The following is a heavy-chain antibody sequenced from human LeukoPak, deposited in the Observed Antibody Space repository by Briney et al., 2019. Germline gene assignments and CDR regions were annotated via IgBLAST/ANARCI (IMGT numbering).Heavy chain of an antibody. V-gene: IGHV1-69*06. D-gene: IGHD2-2*01. CDR1: GGTFSSYA. J-gene: IGHJ6*04. Sequence: ASVKVSCKASGGTFSSYAISWVRQAPGQGLEWMGWIIPIFGTANYAQKFQGRVTITADKSTSTAYMELSSLRSEDTAVYYCARADIVVVPAAMQDYYYYGMDVWGKGTTVTVSS. CDR3: ARADIVVVPAAMQDYYYYGMDV. CDR2: IIPIFGTA.